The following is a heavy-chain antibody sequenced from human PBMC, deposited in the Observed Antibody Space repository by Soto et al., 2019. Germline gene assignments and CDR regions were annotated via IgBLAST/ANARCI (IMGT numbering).Heavy chain of an antibody. J-gene: IGHJ4*02. V-gene: IGHV4-59*01. CDR1: GGSISSYY. CDR2: IYYSGST. D-gene: IGHD4-17*01. CDR3: ARDFGDYSR. Sequence: SETLSLTCTVSGGSISSYYWSWIRQPPGKGLEWIGYIYYSGSTNYNPSLKSRVTISVDTSKNQFSLKLSSVTAADTAVYYCARDFGDYSRWGQGTLVTVS.